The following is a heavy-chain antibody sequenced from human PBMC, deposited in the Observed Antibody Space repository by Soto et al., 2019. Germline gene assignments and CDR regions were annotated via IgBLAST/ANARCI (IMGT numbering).Heavy chain of an antibody. CDR3: ALDPTTATVPTVDY. J-gene: IGHJ4*02. CDR2: FDPEDGKP. D-gene: IGHD4-17*01. V-gene: IGHV1-24*01. CDR1: GYSLSDLS. Sequence: QVQLVQSGAEVKKPGASVKVSRKVSGYSLSDLSMHWVRQVPGKGLEWMGTFDPEDGKPIFAQTLQGRVTLTKDTSTNTAYLTLSSLRREDTAVYYCALDPTTATVPTVDYWGQGTLVTVSA.